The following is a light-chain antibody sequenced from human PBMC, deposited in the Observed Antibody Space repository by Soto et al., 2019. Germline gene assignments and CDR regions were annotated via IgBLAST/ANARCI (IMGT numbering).Light chain of an antibody. V-gene: IGKV1-9*01. Sequence: DIHLTQSPSFLSASIGDRVTITCRASQGISSDLGWYQQKPGKAPKLLIYAASTLQRGVPSRFSGSGSGTEFTLTISSLQPEDVATYYCQQVNTYPLTFGGGTKVEIK. CDR2: AAS. CDR1: QGISSD. CDR3: QQVNTYPLT. J-gene: IGKJ4*01.